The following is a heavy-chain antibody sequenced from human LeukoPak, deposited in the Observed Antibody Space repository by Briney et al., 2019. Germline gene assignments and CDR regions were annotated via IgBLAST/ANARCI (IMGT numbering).Heavy chain of an antibody. D-gene: IGHD4-17*01. J-gene: IGHJ4*02. Sequence: GRSLRLSCAASGFIFSSYGMHWVRQAPGKGLEWVAVISYDGSNKYYVDSVKGRFTISRDNSKSTLYLQMNSLRAEDTAIYYCARDYGDLPARVPYFDYWGQGTLVTVSS. CDR3: ARDYGDLPARVPYFDY. CDR1: GFIFSSYG. V-gene: IGHV3-30*03. CDR2: ISYDGSNK.